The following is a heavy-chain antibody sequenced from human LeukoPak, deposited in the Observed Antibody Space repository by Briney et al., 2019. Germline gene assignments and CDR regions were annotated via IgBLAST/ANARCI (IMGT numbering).Heavy chain of an antibody. CDR2: IYYSGST. CDR3: ARQRKYCSGGSCYSRGEIDY. V-gene: IGHV4-39*01. D-gene: IGHD2-15*01. J-gene: IGHJ4*02. Sequence: SETLSLTCTVSGGSISSSSYYWGWIRQPPGKGLEWIGSIYYSGSTCYNPSLKSRVTISVDTSKNQFSLKLSSVTAADTAVYYCARQRKYCSGGSCYSRGEIDYWGQGTLVTVSS. CDR1: GGSISSSSYY.